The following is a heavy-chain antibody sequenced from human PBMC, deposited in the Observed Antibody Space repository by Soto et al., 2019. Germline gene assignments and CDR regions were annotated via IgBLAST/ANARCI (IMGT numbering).Heavy chain of an antibody. CDR1: GFTFSSYG. V-gene: IGHV3-30*18. J-gene: IGHJ6*03. CDR2: ISYDGSNI. Sequence: QVQLVESGGGVVQPGRSLRLSCAASGFTFSSYGMHWVRQAPGKGLEWVAVISYDGSNIYYADSVKGRFTISRDNSKNTLYLQMNSLRAEDTAVYYCAKVYSRGKYYYYYYMDVWGKGTTVTVSS. D-gene: IGHD6-13*01. CDR3: AKVYSRGKYYYYYYMDV.